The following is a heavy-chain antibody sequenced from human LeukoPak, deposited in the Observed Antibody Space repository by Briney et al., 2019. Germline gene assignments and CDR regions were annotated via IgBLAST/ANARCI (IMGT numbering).Heavy chain of an antibody. J-gene: IGHJ4*02. Sequence: PGGSLRLSCAASGFTFSSYSMNWVRQAPGKGLEWVSYISSSSSIIYYADSVKGLFTIYRDNTKNSLYLQMNSLRAEDTAVYYCARSKRGDYDFWSGYYPFDYWGQGTLVTVSS. V-gene: IGHV3-48*01. CDR3: ARSKRGDYDFWSGYYPFDY. D-gene: IGHD3-3*01. CDR2: ISSSSSII. CDR1: GFTFSSYS.